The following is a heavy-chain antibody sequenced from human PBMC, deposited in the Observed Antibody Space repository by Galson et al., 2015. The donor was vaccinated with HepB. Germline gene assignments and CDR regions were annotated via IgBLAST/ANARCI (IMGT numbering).Heavy chain of an antibody. Sequence: SVKVSCKASGYTFTSYDINWVRQATGQGLEWVGWMNPNNANAGYAQKFQGRVTMTRNTSISTAYMELSSLRSEDTAVYYCARAPRYNWNYGGYYYMDVWGKGSTVTVSS. D-gene: IGHD1-7*01. V-gene: IGHV1-8*01. CDR1: GYTFTSYD. CDR2: MNPNNANA. J-gene: IGHJ6*03. CDR3: ARAPRYNWNYGGYYYMDV.